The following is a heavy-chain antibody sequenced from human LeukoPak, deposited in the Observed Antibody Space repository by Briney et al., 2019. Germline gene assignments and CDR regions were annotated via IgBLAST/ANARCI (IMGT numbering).Heavy chain of an antibody. J-gene: IGHJ6*02. Sequence: SETLSLTCTVSGGSISSSSYYWGWIRQPPGKGLEWIGSIYYSGSTYYNPSLKSRVTISVDTSKNQFSLKLSSVTPAATAVCFLARPVAVTNPPLYYYYGMDAWGQGTTVTVSS. V-gene: IGHV4-39*01. D-gene: IGHD5-18*01. CDR3: ARPVAVTNPPLYYYYGMDA. CDR1: GGSISSSSYY. CDR2: IYYSGST.